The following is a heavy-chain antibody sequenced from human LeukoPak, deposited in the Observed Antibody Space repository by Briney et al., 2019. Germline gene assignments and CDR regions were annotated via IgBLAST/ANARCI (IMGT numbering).Heavy chain of an antibody. CDR2: IYTSGST. CDR3: ARDTYNYGSSAYYFDY. D-gene: IGHD5-18*01. Sequence: ASETLSLTCAVYGGSFSSYSWSWIRQPAGKGLEWIGRIYTSGSTNYNPSLKSRVTMSVDTSKNQFSLKLSSVTAADTAVYYCARDTYNYGSSAYYFDYWGQGTLVTVSS. V-gene: IGHV4-4*07. CDR1: GGSFSSYS. J-gene: IGHJ4*02.